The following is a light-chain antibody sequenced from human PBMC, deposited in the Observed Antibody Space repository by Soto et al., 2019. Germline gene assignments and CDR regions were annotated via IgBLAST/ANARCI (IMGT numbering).Light chain of an antibody. CDR2: VVS. J-gene: IGLJ2*01. V-gene: IGLV2-23*02. CDR3: CSYAGSSTVV. Sequence: QSALTQPASVSGSPGQSITIYCTGTSSDFGSYILVSWYQQHPGKAPKLMIYVVSKRPSGVCNPFSGSKSGNTASLTISGLQAEDEADYYCCSYAGSSTVVFGGGTKLTVL. CDR1: SSDFGSYIL.